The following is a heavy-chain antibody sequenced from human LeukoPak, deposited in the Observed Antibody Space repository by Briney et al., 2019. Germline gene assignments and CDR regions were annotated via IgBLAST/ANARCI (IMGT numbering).Heavy chain of an antibody. CDR1: GFTFNSYA. V-gene: IGHV3-23*01. CDR3: AKHWGTTVTYFDY. CDR2: ISGSSFTT. J-gene: IGHJ4*02. Sequence: GGSLRLSCAASGFTFNSYAMSWVRQAPGKGLEWVSTISGSSFTTFDADSVKGRFTISRDNSKNTLYPQMSSLRAEDTAVYYCAKHWGTTVTYFDYWGQGALVTVSS. D-gene: IGHD4-11*01.